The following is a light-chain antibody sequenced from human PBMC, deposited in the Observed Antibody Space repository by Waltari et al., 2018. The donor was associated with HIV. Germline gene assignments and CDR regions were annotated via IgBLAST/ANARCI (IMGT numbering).Light chain of an antibody. CDR3: SSYAGSDNWV. CDR2: EIN. J-gene: IGLJ3*02. Sequence: QSALTQPPSASGSPGQSVTISCTGTSSDIGRYDFVSWYQQHPGKSPKLIIYEINERPSGVPYRCSGSKSGNTATLAVSGLQADDEADYYCSSYAGSDNWVFGGGTTVTVL. V-gene: IGLV2-8*01. CDR1: SSDIGRYDF.